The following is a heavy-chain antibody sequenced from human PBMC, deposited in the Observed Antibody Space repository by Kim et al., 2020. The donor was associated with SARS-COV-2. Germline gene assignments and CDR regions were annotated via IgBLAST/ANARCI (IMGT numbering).Heavy chain of an antibody. Sequence: TKYSQKFQGRVTITRDTSASTAYMELSSLRSEDTAAVYYCARPAAGYFDYWGQGTLVTVSS. V-gene: IGHV1-3*01. D-gene: IGHD6-25*01. CDR3: ARPAAGYFDY. CDR2: T. J-gene: IGHJ4*02.